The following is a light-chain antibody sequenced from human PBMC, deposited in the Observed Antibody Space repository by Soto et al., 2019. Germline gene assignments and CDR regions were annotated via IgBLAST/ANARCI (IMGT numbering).Light chain of an antibody. V-gene: IGLV1-44*01. CDR3: ASWDNGLNGLYV. CDR2: GDN. J-gene: IGLJ1*01. Sequence: QSVLTQPPSASGTPGQRVSISCSGSSSNIGSHPVNWYQQLPGTAPKPLLYGDNQRPSGVPDRFSGSKSGTSASLAISGLQSEDEAHYYCASWDNGLNGLYVFGTGTKVTVL. CDR1: SSNIGSHP.